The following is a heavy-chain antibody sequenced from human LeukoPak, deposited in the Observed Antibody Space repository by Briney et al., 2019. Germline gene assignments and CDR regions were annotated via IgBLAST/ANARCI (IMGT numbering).Heavy chain of an antibody. CDR3: ARPQTTLPSFDAFDI. Sequence: ASVTVSCMASGYTFTSYGISWVRQAPGQGLEWMGWISAYNGNTNYAQKLQGRVTMTTDTSTSTAYMELRSLRSDDTAVYYCARPQTTLPSFDAFDIWGQGTMVTVSS. CDR2: ISAYNGNT. V-gene: IGHV1-18*04. D-gene: IGHD4-11*01. J-gene: IGHJ3*02. CDR1: GYTFTSYG.